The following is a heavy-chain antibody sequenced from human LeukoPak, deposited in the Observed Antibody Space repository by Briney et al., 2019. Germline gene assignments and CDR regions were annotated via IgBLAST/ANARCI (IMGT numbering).Heavy chain of an antibody. J-gene: IGHJ5*02. D-gene: IGHD2-8*01. V-gene: IGHV7-4-1*02. CDR3: ARGLGYCTNGVCYNYWFDP. CDR1: GYTFTGYY. CDR2: INTNTGNP. Sequence: GASVKVSCKASGYTFTGYYMHWVRQAPGQGLEWMGWINTNTGNPTYAQGFTGRFVFSLDTSVSTAYLQISSLKAEDTAVYYCARGLGYCTNGVCYNYWFDPWGQGTLVTVSS.